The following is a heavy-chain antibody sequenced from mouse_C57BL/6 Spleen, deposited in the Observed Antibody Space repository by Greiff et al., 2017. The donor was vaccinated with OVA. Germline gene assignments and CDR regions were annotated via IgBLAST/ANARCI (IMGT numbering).Heavy chain of an antibody. D-gene: IGHD1-1*01. CDR3: ARRGYGRAMDY. J-gene: IGHJ4*01. CDR2: IDPSDSET. CDR1: GYTFTSYW. V-gene: IGHV1-52*01. Sequence: QVQLKQPGAELVRPGSSVKLSCKASGYTFTSYWMHWVKQRPIQGLEWIGNIDPSDSETHYNQKFKDKATLTVDKSSSTAYMQLSSLTSEDSAVYYCARRGYGRAMDYWGRGTSVTVSS.